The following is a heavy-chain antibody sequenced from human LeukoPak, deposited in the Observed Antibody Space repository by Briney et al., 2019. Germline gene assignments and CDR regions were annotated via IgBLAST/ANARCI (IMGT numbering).Heavy chain of an antibody. D-gene: IGHD6-19*01. CDR3: ASSSGCYYYYMDV. Sequence: ASVKVSCKASGYTFTSYGISWGRHAPGQGLEWMGWISAYNGNTNYAQKLQGRVTMTTDTSTSTAYMELRSLRSDDTAVYYCASSSGCYYYYMDVWGKGTTVTVSS. J-gene: IGHJ6*03. CDR1: GYTFTSYG. CDR2: ISAYNGNT. V-gene: IGHV1-18*01.